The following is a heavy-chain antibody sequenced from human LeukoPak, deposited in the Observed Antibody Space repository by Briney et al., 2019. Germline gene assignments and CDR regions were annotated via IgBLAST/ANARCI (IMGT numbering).Heavy chain of an antibody. Sequence: GGSLRLSCAASGFIFSSYWMSWVRQAPGMGLEWVANIKQDGSEKYYVDSVKGRFTISRDNSKSTLYLQMSSLRAEDSALYYCAKHLFHYRKYNSDYGVLDTWGQGTLVTVSS. CDR1: GFIFSSYW. CDR2: IKQDGSEK. J-gene: IGHJ5*02. V-gene: IGHV3-7*01. CDR3: AKHLFHYRKYNSDYGVLDT. D-gene: IGHD4-11*01.